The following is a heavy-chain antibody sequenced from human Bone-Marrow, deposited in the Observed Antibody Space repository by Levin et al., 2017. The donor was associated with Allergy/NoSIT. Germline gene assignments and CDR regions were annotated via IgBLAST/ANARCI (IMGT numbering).Heavy chain of an antibody. J-gene: IGHJ5*02. CDR3: ARGRPSGYCSSTSCRCFDP. V-gene: IGHV4-30-2*01. CDR1: GGSISSGGYS. Sequence: SQTLSLTCAVSGGSISSGGYSWSWIRQPPGKGLEWIGYIYHSGSTYYNPSLKSRVTISVDRSKNQFSLKLSSVTAADTAVYYCARGRPSGYCSSTSCRCFDPWGQGTLVTVSS. CDR2: IYHSGST. D-gene: IGHD2-2*03.